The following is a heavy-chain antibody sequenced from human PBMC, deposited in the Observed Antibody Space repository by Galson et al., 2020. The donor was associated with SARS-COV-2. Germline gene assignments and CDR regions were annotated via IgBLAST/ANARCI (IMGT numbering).Heavy chain of an antibody. V-gene: IGHV4-34*01. J-gene: IGHJ6*03. CDR3: ASERVVVPAAIGYKYYYYYYMDV. D-gene: IGHD2-2*02. Sequence: SETLSLTCAVYGGSFSGYYWSWIRQPPGKGREWIGEINHSGSTNYNPSLKSRVTILVDTSKNQFSLKLSSVTAADTAVYYCASERVVVPAAIGYKYYYYYYMDVWGKGTTVTVSS. CDR1: GGSFSGYY. CDR2: INHSGST.